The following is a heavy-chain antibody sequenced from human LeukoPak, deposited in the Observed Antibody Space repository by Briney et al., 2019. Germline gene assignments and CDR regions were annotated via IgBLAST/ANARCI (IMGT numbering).Heavy chain of an antibody. Sequence: GGSLRLSCAASGFTFDDYAMHWVRQAPGKGLEWVSGISWNSGSIGYADSVKGRFTISRDNAKNSLYLQMNSLRAEDTALYYCAKDMGYCSGGSCYSWFDPWGQGTLVTVSS. J-gene: IGHJ5*02. CDR2: ISWNSGSI. V-gene: IGHV3-9*01. D-gene: IGHD2-15*01. CDR1: GFTFDDYA. CDR3: AKDMGYCSGGSCYSWFDP.